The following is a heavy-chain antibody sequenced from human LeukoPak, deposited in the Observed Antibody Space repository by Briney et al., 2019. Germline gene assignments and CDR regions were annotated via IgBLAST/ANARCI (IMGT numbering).Heavy chain of an antibody. J-gene: IGHJ4*02. CDR2: INPNSGGT. CDR3: ARVRGVGATQRFDY. D-gene: IGHD1-26*01. Sequence: ASVNLSCKASGYTFTGYYMHWVPQAPGQGLEWMGWINPNSGGTSYAQKFQGRVTMTRETSISTAYIELSRLRSDDTAVYYCARVRGVGATQRFDYWGQGTLVTVSS. V-gene: IGHV1-2*02. CDR1: GYTFTGYY.